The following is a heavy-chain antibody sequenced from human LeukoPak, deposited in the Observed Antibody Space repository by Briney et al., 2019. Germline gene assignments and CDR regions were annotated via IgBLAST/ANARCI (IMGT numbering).Heavy chain of an antibody. V-gene: IGHV4-39*01. Sequence: SETLSLTCTVSGASISSSDGYFWAWVRQPPGKGPDWIGIIDYRGTAFYNPSLESRVSISVDTSKNQFSLKLSSVTAADTAVYYCASIAARRVAMDVWGKGTTVTVSS. CDR2: IDYRGTA. D-gene: IGHD6-6*01. CDR1: GASISSSDGYF. J-gene: IGHJ6*03. CDR3: ASIAARRVAMDV.